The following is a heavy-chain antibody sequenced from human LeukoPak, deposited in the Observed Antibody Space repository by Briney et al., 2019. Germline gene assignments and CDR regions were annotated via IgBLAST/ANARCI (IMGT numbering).Heavy chain of an antibody. J-gene: IGHJ6*03. V-gene: IGHV3-48*03. Sequence: GGSLRLSCAASGFTFSSYEIHWVRQAPGKGLEWVSYISSSGSTMYYADSVKGRFTISRDNAKNSLYLQMNSLRAEDTAVYYCARGRSSSWYFKYYYYYYMDVWGKGTTVTISS. CDR1: GFTFSSYE. CDR3: ARGRSSSWYFKYYYYYYMDV. D-gene: IGHD6-13*01. CDR2: ISSSGSTM.